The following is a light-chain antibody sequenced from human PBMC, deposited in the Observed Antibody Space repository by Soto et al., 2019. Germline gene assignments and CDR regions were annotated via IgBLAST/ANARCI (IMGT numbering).Light chain of an antibody. J-gene: IGLJ1*01. CDR3: QSYDSRLSAYV. CDR2: DNS. CDR1: SSNIGAGFD. Sequence: QSALTQPPSVSGAPGQRVTISCSGSSSNIGAGFDVHWYRQLPGTAPKLLIYDNSNRPSGVPDRFSGSKSGTSASLAITGLQAEDEAEYYCQSYDSRLSAYVFGSGTKLTVL. V-gene: IGLV1-40*01.